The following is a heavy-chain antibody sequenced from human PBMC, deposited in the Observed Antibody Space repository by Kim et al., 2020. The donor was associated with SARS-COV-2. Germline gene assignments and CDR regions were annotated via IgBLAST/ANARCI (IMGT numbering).Heavy chain of an antibody. CDR2: INAGNGNT. D-gene: IGHD6-19*01. CDR3: ARVRGDSSGWYSCFDY. CDR1: GYTFTSYA. Sequence: ASVKVSCKASGYTFTSYAMHWVRQAPGQRLEWMGWINAGNGNTKYSQKFQGRVTITRDTSASTAYMELSSLRSEDTAVYYCARVRGDSSGWYSCFDYWGQGTLVTVSS. J-gene: IGHJ4*02. V-gene: IGHV1-3*01.